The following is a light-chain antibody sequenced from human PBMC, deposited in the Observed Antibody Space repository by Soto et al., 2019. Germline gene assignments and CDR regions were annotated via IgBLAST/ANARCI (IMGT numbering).Light chain of an antibody. J-gene: IGLJ1*01. V-gene: IGLV2-23*02. CDR3: CSYAGSSTSYV. CDR1: SSNVGSYNL. CDR2: EVS. Sequence: QSVLTQPASVSGSPGKSITISCTGTSSNVGSYNLVSWYQQNPGKAPKLMIYEVSKRPSGVSNRFSGSKSGNTASLTISGREAEDEADYYCCSYAGSSTSYVFGTGTQLTAL.